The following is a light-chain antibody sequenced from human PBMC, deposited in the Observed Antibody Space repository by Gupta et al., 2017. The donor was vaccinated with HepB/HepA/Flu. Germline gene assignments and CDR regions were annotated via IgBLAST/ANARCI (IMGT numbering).Light chain of an antibody. V-gene: IGKV3-20*01. J-gene: IGKJ4*01. CDR2: GAS. CDR3: QQYGSSPPNT. Sequence: IVLTQSPGTLSLSPGERATLSCRASQSVSSSYLAWYQQKPGQAPRLLIYGASSRATGIPDRFSGSGSGTDFTLTISRLEPEDFAVYDCQQYGSSPPNTFGGGTKVEIK. CDR1: QSVSSSY.